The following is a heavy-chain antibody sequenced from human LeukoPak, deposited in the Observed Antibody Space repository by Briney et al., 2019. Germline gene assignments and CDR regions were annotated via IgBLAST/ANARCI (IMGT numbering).Heavy chain of an antibody. V-gene: IGHV4-39*07. D-gene: IGHD3-10*01. J-gene: IGHJ4*02. CDR1: GGSISSSSYY. CDR3: ARRRWSLLWFGDYFDY. Sequence: SETLSLTCTVSGGSISSSSYYWGWIRQPPGKGLEWIGSIYYSGSTYYNPSLKSRVTISVDTSKNQFSLKLSSVTAADTAVYYCARRRWSLLWFGDYFDYWGQGTLVTVSS. CDR2: IYYSGST.